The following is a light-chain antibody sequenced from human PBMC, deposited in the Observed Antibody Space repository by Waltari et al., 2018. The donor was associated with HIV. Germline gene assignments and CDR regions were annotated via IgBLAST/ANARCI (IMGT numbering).Light chain of an antibody. CDR2: YAS. CDR1: QSVSSY. Sequence: EIVLTQSPATLSLSPGERATLSCRASQSVSSYLAWYQQKPGQAPMLLSYYASNRATGIPPRFSGSGSGTDFTLTISSLEPEDFAFYYCQQRSNWPSLTFGGGTKVEIK. V-gene: IGKV3-11*01. CDR3: QQRSNWPSLT. J-gene: IGKJ4*01.